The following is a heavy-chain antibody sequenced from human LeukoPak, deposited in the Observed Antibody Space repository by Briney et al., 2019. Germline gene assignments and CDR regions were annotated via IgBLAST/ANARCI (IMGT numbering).Heavy chain of an antibody. V-gene: IGHV4-34*01. CDR1: GGSFNGYY. Sequence: PSETLSLTCAVYGGSFNGYYWSWIRQPPGKGLEWIGEINHSGSTNYNPSLKSRVTISVDTSKNQFSLKLSSVTAADTAVYYCASQYSSSSQDYWGQGTLVTVSS. CDR3: ASQYSSSSQDY. D-gene: IGHD6-6*01. J-gene: IGHJ4*02. CDR2: INHSGST.